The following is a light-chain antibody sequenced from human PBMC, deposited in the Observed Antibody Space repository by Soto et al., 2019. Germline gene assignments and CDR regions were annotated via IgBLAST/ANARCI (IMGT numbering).Light chain of an antibody. CDR1: QGLKF. Sequence: IQMTQSPSSVPSSVADTVAITCRASQGLKFLAWYQQKPGKAPRXXSYEATNLQSGVPPRFSGSGSGTDFTLTISSLQPEDFATYFCQQANSFPITFGQGTRLEIK. V-gene: IGKV1-12*01. CDR2: EAT. CDR3: QQANSFPIT. J-gene: IGKJ5*01.